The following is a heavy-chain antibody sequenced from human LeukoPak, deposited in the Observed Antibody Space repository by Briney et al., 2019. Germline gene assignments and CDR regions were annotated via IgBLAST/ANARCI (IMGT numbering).Heavy chain of an antibody. J-gene: IGHJ4*02. V-gene: IGHV3-23*01. Sequence: GGSLRLSCAASGFTFSNYAMSWLRQAPGRGLEWVSGISGSGGTTNFADSVKGRLTISRDNSKKTLYLQMISLRAEDTAVYYCAKDGLTVLQGYFDYWGQGTLVTVSS. CDR2: ISGSGGTT. CDR1: GFTFSNYA. CDR3: AKDGLTVLQGYFDY. D-gene: IGHD3-16*01.